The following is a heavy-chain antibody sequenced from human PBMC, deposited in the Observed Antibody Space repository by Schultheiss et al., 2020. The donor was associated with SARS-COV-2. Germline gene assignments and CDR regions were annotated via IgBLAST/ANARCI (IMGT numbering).Heavy chain of an antibody. CDR3: ARMLLWFGELGQYYFDY. CDR1: GGSISGYY. D-gene: IGHD3-10*01. Sequence: SETLSLTCTVSGGSISGYYWSWIRQPPGTGLEWIGEINHSGSTNYNPSLKSRVTISVDTSKNQFSLKLSSVTAADTAVYYCARMLLWFGELGQYYFDYWGQGTLVTVSS. V-gene: IGHV4-34*01. J-gene: IGHJ4*02. CDR2: INHSGST.